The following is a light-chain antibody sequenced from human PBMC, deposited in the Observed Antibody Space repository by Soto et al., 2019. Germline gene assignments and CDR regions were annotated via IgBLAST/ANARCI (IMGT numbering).Light chain of an antibody. CDR3: QQRSNWPPT. J-gene: IGKJ1*01. CDR2: DAS. CDR1: QSVSSY. V-gene: IGKV3-11*01. Sequence: EIALTQSPATLSLSPGERATLSCRASQSVSSYLAWYQQKPGQAPRLLIYDASTRATGIPARFSGSGSGTDFTLTITSLEPEDFAVYYCQQRSNWPPTFGQGTKVDIK.